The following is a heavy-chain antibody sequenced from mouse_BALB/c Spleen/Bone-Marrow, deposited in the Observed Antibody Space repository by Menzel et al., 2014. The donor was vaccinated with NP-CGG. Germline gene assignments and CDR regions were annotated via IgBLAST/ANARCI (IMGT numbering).Heavy chain of an antibody. CDR2: INPNNGGT. D-gene: IGHD2-4*01. CDR3: ARWGSDYLFAY. V-gene: IGHV1-18*01. J-gene: IGHJ3*01. Sequence: SGPELVKPGASVKIPCKASGYTFTDYNMDWVKQSHGKSLEWIGDINPNNGGTIYNQKFKGKATLTVDKSSSTAYMELRNLTSEDTAVYYCARWGSDYLFAYWGQGTLVTVSA. CDR1: GYTFTDYN.